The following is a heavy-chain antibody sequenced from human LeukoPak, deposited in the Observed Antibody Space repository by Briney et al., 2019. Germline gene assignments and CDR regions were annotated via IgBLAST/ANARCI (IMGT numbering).Heavy chain of an antibody. CDR2: ITSSSNYI. Sequence: PGGSLRLSCAASGFTFTSHSMNWVRQAPGKGLEWVSSITSSSNYIHYADSVKGRFTISREDAKNSLFLQMNSLRAGDTAVYYCVRETGDWHFDLWGRGTLVTVSS. V-gene: IGHV3-21*01. CDR1: GFTFTSHS. D-gene: IGHD1-14*01. CDR3: VRETGDWHFDL. J-gene: IGHJ2*01.